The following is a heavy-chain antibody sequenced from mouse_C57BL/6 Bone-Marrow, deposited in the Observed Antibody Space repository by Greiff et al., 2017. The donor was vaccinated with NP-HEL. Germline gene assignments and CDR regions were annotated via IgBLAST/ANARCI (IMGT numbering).Heavy chain of an antibody. D-gene: IGHD1-1*01. CDR3: ALLLPHYYAMDY. J-gene: IGHJ4*01. CDR1: GSSLSTFGMG. CDR2: IWWDDVK. Sequence: QVTLKESGPGILQPSQTLSLSCSFSGSSLSTFGMGVGWIRQPSGQGLVWLAHIWWDDVKYYNPALKSRLTISKDTSKTQVCLKIANVDTADTATYDCALLLPHYYAMDYWGQGTSVTVSS. V-gene: IGHV8-8*01.